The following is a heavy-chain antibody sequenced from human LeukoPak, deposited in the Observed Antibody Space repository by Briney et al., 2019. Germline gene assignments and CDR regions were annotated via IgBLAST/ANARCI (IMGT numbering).Heavy chain of an antibody. D-gene: IGHD6-6*01. CDR3: AKGGSSSWDYFDY. J-gene: IGHJ4*02. V-gene: IGHV3-23*01. Sequence: GGSLRLSCAASGFTFSSYAMSWVRQAPGKGLEWVSAISGSGGSTYYADSVKGRFTISRDNSKNTLYPQMNSLRAEDTAVYYCAKGGSSSWDYFDYWGQGTLVTVSS. CDR1: GFTFSSYA. CDR2: ISGSGGST.